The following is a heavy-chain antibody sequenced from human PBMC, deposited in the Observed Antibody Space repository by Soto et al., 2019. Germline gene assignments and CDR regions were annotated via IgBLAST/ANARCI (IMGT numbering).Heavy chain of an antibody. Sequence: QVQLVQSGAEVKKPGSSVKVSCKASGGTFSSYTISWVRQAPGQGLEWMGRIIPILGIANYAQKFQGRVPITADKTTSTAYMGLSSLRSEDTAVYYCARDPAYASISWYYYYNGMDVWGQETTITVSS. D-gene: IGHD6-13*01. CDR3: ARDPAYASISWYYYYNGMDV. CDR1: GGTFSSYT. V-gene: IGHV1-69*08. CDR2: IIPILGIA. J-gene: IGHJ6*02.